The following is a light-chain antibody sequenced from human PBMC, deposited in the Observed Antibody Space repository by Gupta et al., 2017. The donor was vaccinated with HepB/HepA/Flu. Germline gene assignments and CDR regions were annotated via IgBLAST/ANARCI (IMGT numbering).Light chain of an antibody. V-gene: IGKV2-28*01. CDR1: QSLLHSNGYNY. CDR3: MEELHTAPYT. CDR2: MAA. Sequence: LLPQPPLSLPVTPGEPASISCRSSQSLLHSNGYNYLDGYLQKQGQSPQLLIYMAATRAYGVPDRFSGSGAGTEYTTKISRVEAEDVGVDYCMEELHTAPYTFGQGTKLEIK. J-gene: IGKJ2*01.